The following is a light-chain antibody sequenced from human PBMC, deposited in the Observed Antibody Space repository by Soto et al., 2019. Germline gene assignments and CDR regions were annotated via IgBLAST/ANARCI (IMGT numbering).Light chain of an antibody. CDR1: GSNIGSNY. J-gene: IGLJ1*01. CDR3: AAWDDSLSGHYV. CDR2: RNN. Sequence: QSVLTQPPSASGTPGQRVTISCSGSGSNIGSNYVYWYQQLPGTAPKLLIYRNNQRPSGVPDRFSGSKSGTSASLAISGLRSEDEADYYCAAWDDSLSGHYVFGTGTKVTV. V-gene: IGLV1-47*01.